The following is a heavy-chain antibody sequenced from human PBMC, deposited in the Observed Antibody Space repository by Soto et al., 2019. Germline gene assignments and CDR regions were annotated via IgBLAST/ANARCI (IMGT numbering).Heavy chain of an antibody. CDR2: ISSSSSTI. J-gene: IGHJ3*02. V-gene: IGHV3-48*02. Sequence: EVQLVESGGGLVQPGGSLRLSCAASGFTFSSYSMNWVRQAPGKGLEWVSYISSSSSTIYYADSVKGRFTISRDNAKNSLYLQMNSLRDEDTAVYYCAREGGYDWGGTAFDIWGQGTMVTVSS. CDR1: GFTFSSYS. D-gene: IGHD5-12*01. CDR3: AREGGYDWGGTAFDI.